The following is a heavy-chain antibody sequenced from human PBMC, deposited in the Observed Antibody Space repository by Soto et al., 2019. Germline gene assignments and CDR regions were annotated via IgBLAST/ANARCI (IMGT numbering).Heavy chain of an antibody. V-gene: IGHV1-2*02. CDR2: INPNSGGT. J-gene: IGHJ6*02. Sequence: QVQLVQSGAEVKKPGASVKVSCKASGYTFTGYYMHWVRQAPGQGLEWMGWINPNSGGTNYAQKLQGRVTMTRDTSISTDYMELSRLRSDDTAVYYCARIRAQRPRLGMDVWGQGTTVTVSS. CDR3: ARIRAQRPRLGMDV. D-gene: IGHD6-25*01. CDR1: GYTFTGYY.